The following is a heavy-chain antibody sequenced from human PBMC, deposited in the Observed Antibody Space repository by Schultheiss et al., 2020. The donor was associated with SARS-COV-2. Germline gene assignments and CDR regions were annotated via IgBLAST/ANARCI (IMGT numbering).Heavy chain of an antibody. CDR1: GYTFTGQY. J-gene: IGHJ4*02. CDR3: AREEVAVAGPGRYFDY. Sequence: ASVKVSCKASGYTFTGQYIHWVRQTPGQGLEWMGWISVYNGDTNYAQKLQGRVTMTTDTSTSTAYMELRSLRSDDTAVYYCAREEVAVAGPGRYFDYWGQGTLVTVSS. D-gene: IGHD6-19*01. CDR2: ISVYNGDT. V-gene: IGHV1-18*01.